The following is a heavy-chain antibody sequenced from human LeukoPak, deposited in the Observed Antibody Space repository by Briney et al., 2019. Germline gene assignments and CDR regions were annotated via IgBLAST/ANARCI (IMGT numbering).Heavy chain of an antibody. V-gene: IGHV4-59*01. J-gene: IGHJ5*02. CDR3: ARLTGYSSESWFDP. CDR1: GGYINSYY. CDR2: IYYSGST. D-gene: IGHD3-9*01. Sequence: SETLSLTCTVSGGYINSYYWSWIRQPPGKGLEWIGYIYYSGSTNYNPSLKSRVTISVHTSKNQFSLKLSSVTAADTAVYYCARLTGYSSESWFDPWGQGTLVTVSS.